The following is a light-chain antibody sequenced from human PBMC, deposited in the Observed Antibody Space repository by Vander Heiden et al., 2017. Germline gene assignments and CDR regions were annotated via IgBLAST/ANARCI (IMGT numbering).Light chain of an antibody. V-gene: IGKV1-27*01. Sequence: DIQLTQSPSPLPASEGARVTITCRPSQDISNYLAWYQQKPGKVPKLLIYAASTLQSGVPSRFSGSGSGTDFTLTISSLQPEDVATYYCQKYNSAPRTFGQGTKVEIK. CDR2: AAS. J-gene: IGKJ1*01. CDR1: QDISNY. CDR3: QKYNSAPRT.